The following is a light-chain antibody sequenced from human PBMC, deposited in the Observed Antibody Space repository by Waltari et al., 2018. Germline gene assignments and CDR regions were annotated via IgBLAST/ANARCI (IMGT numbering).Light chain of an antibody. CDR1: QSVLYSSKNKNY. J-gene: IGKJ2*01. CDR2: WAS. V-gene: IGKV4-1*01. CDR3: QEYYSTPLT. Sequence: DIVMTQSPDSLAVSLGERATIHCKSSQSVLYSSKNKNYLAWYQQKPGQPPKLLISWASTRESGVPDRFSGSGSGTDFTLTISSLQDEDVAVYYCQEYYSTPLTFGQGTKLEIK.